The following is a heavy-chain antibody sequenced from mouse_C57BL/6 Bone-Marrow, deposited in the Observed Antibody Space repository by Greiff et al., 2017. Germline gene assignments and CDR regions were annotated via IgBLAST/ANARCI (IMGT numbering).Heavy chain of an antibody. D-gene: IGHD1-1*01. Sequence: VQLQQPGAELVKPGASVKMSCKASGYTFTSYWITWVKQRPGQGLEWIGDIYPGSGSTNYNEKFKSKATLTVDTSSSTAYMQLSSLTSEDSAVYYCARSPSTVVSYYFDYWGQGTTLTVSS. V-gene: IGHV1-55*01. J-gene: IGHJ2*01. CDR3: ARSPSTVVSYYFDY. CDR2: IYPGSGST. CDR1: GYTFTSYW.